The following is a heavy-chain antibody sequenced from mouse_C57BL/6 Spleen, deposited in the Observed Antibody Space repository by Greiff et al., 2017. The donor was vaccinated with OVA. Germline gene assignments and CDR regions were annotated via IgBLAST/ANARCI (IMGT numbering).Heavy chain of an antibody. D-gene: IGHD1-1*01. CDR2: ISSGSSTI. Sequence: EVQGVESGGGLVKPGGSLKLSCAASGFTFSDYGMHWVRQAPEKGLEWVAYISSGSSTIYYADTVKGRFTISRDNAKNTLFLQMTSLRSEDTAMYYCARGNYGSSYRYWYFDVWGTGTTVTVSS. CDR3: ARGNYGSSYRYWYFDV. V-gene: IGHV5-17*01. J-gene: IGHJ1*03. CDR1: GFTFSDYG.